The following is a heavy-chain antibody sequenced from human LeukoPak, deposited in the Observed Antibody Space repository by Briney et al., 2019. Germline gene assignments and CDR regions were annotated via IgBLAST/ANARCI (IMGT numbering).Heavy chain of an antibody. CDR3: ARDPSSGWYLKGWFDP. D-gene: IGHD6-19*01. CDR2: ISSSSNYI. CDR1: GFTFSSYA. Sequence: GGSLRLSCAASGFTFSSYAMSWVRQAPGKGLEWVLAISSSSNYIYYADSVKGRFTISRDNAKNSLYLQMNSLRAEDTAVYYCARDPSSGWYLKGWFDPWGQGTLVTVSS. J-gene: IGHJ5*02. V-gene: IGHV3-21*01.